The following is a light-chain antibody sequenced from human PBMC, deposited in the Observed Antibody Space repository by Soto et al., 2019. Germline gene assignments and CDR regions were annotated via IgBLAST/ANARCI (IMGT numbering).Light chain of an antibody. CDR2: EVN. V-gene: IGLV2-8*01. J-gene: IGLJ1*01. Sequence: QSALTQPPSASGSPGQSITISCTGTSSDVGGYNYVSWYQQHPGKAPKAIIYEVNKRPSGVPDRFSGSKSGNTASLTVSGLQAEDEADYYCSSYATGFKGVFGTGTKVTVL. CDR1: SSDVGGYNY. CDR3: SSYATGFKGV.